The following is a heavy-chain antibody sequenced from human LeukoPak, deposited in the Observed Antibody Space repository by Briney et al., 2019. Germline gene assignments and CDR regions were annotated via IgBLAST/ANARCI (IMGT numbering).Heavy chain of an antibody. Sequence: GGSLRLSCAASGFTFSDYYMSWIRQAPGKGLEWVSYISSSGNTVYYADSVKGRFTISRDNAKKSLYLQMNSLRAEDTAVYYCARDKLVVPAAGLDYWGQGTLVTVSS. CDR3: ARDKLVVPAAGLDY. CDR2: ISSSGNTV. CDR1: GFTFSDYY. D-gene: IGHD2-2*01. V-gene: IGHV3-11*01. J-gene: IGHJ4*02.